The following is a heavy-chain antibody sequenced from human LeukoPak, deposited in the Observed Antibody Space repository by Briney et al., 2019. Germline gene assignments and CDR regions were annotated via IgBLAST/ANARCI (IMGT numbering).Heavy chain of an antibody. CDR1: GGSIRSYY. CDR2: ISYSGYT. Sequence: SETLSLTCTVSGGSIRSYYWSWIRQAPGKGLEWVGFISYSGYTSYSPSLKSRVAISVDTAKSQFSLRLNSMTAADTAIYYCARGRNDNGGMFFDSWAQGNLVTVPS. J-gene: IGHJ4*02. CDR3: ARGRNDNGGMFFDS. D-gene: IGHD4-23*01. V-gene: IGHV4-59*01.